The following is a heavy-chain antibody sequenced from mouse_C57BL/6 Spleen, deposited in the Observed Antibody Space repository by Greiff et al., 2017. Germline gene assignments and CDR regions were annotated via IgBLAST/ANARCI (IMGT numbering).Heavy chain of an antibody. Sequence: QVQLKQPGAELVKPGASVKVSCKASGYTFTSYWMHWVKQRPGQGLEWIGRIHPSDSDTNYNQKFKGKATLTVDKSSSTAYMQLSSLTSEDSAVYYCAMIYYDYDGVAYWGQGTLVTVSA. V-gene: IGHV1-74*01. CDR2: IHPSDSDT. CDR1: GYTFTSYW. CDR3: AMIYYDYDGVAY. D-gene: IGHD2-4*01. J-gene: IGHJ3*01.